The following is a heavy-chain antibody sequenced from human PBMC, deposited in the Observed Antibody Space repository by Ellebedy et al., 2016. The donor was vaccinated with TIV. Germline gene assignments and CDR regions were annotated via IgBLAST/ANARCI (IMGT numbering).Heavy chain of an antibody. CDR2: LSGNGLHI. Sequence: GESLKISCTAFGLPLDHCNMNWVRQAPGKGLEGVSSLSGNGLHIKYTDLVQGRFTISRDSAKNSVSLQMDSLRAEDTAVYYCATDRGERGLLSFFDSWGQGTPVTVST. CDR1: GLPLDHCN. D-gene: IGHD2-21*02. CDR3: ATDRGERGLLSFFDS. V-gene: IGHV3-21*06. J-gene: IGHJ4*02.